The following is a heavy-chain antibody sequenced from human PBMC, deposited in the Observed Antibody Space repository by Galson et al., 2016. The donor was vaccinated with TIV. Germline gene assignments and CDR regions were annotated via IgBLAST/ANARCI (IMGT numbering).Heavy chain of an antibody. J-gene: IGHJ6*02. Sequence: SLRLSCAASGFTFSTYWMHWVRQAPGKGLVWVSRIDSEGDSTRYADSVTGRFTISRDNAKNTLYLQMSSLGADDTAVYYCARGALDTDRQYYYYYGLDVWGQGTAVTVSS. CDR1: GFTFSTYW. CDR2: IDSEGDST. D-gene: IGHD1-1*01. V-gene: IGHV3-74*01. CDR3: ARGALDTDRQYYYYYGLDV.